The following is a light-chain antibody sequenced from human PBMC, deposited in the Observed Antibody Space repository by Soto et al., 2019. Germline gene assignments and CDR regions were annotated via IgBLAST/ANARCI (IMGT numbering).Light chain of an antibody. J-gene: IGLJ1*01. CDR2: GNT. CDR3: QSYDDSRSAHDV. Sequence: QSVLTQPPSVSGAPGQRVTISCTGSSSNIGSTYDVQWYQQLPGTAPKLLIHGNTDRPSGVPDRFSGSKSGNSASLAITGLQAADEADYYCQSYDDSRSAHDVFGTGTKLTVL. V-gene: IGLV1-40*01. CDR1: SSNIGSTYD.